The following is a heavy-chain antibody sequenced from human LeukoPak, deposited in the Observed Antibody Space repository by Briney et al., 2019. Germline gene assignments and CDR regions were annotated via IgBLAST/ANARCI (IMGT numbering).Heavy chain of an antibody. CDR3: ARDYQYYDILTAPLDAFDI. Sequence: GASVKVSCKASGYTFTGYYMHWVRQAPEQGLEWMGWINPNSGGTNYAQKFQGRVTMTRDTSISTAYMELSRLRSDDTAVYYCARDYQYYDILTAPLDAFDIWGQGTMVTVSS. J-gene: IGHJ3*02. V-gene: IGHV1-2*02. CDR2: INPNSGGT. CDR1: GYTFTGYY. D-gene: IGHD3-9*01.